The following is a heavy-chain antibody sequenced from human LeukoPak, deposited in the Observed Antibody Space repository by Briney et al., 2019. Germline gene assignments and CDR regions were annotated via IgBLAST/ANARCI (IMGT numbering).Heavy chain of an antibody. CDR3: ARDAAAGTGFDY. D-gene: IGHD6-13*01. Sequence: SETLSLTCAVSGYSISSGYYWGWIRQPPGKGLEWIGYIYYSGSTNYNPSLKSRVTISVDTSKNQFSLKLSSVTAADTAVYYCARDAAAGTGFDYWGQGTLVTVSS. J-gene: IGHJ4*02. CDR1: GYSISSGYY. CDR2: IYYSGST. V-gene: IGHV4-61*01.